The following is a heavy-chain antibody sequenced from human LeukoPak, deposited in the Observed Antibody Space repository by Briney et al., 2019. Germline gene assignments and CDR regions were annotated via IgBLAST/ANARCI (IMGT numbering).Heavy chain of an antibody. D-gene: IGHD2-8*01. Sequence: ASVIVSCTTSGYRFPTYVITWVRHAPGQGLEWMGWIAPYNGNMNYAQKFQDRVTMTTDTSTSTAYMEVRSLRSDDTAVYYCARGGVGVNWFDPWGQGTLVTVSS. CDR3: ARGGVGVNWFDP. CDR1: GYRFPTYV. V-gene: IGHV1-18*01. J-gene: IGHJ5*02. CDR2: IAPYNGNM.